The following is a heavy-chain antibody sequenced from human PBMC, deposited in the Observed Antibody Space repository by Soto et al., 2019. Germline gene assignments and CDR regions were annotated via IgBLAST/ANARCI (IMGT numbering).Heavy chain of an antibody. V-gene: IGHV4-39*01. CDR3: ARVRSGPKFDE. CDR1: GGSIRTSTYS. D-gene: IGHD6-19*01. Sequence: SETLSLTCTVSGGSIRTSTYSWGWIRQPPGKGLEWIGSIFYSGSTYYNPSLKSRVTISVDTPKNQFSLKLSSETAADTAVYYGARVRSGPKFDEWGQGNLVTVA. J-gene: IGHJ4*02. CDR2: IFYSGST.